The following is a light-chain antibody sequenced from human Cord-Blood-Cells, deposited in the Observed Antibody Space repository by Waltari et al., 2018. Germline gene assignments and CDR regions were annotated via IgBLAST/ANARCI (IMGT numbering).Light chain of an antibody. CDR3: SSYTSSNTLE. J-gene: IGLJ2*01. V-gene: IGLV2-14*01. CDR1: SSDVGGYNY. Sequence: QSALTQPASVSGSPGQSITISCTGTSSDVGGYNYVSWYQQHPGKAPKLMIYDVSNRPAVVFMCYSGSNSGSTASLTICGLQADDEADYYCSSYTSSNTLEFGGGTKLTVL. CDR2: DVS.